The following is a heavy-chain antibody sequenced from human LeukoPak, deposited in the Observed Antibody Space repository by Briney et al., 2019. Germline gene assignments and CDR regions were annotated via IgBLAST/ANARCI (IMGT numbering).Heavy chain of an antibody. J-gene: IGHJ4*02. CDR1: GGSISSSY. D-gene: IGHD3-22*01. CDR2: IYLSGST. Sequence: SETLSLTCIVSGGSISSSYWSWIRQPAGKGLEWIGRIYLSGSTNYNPSLKGRVTMSVDTSKNQFSLKLTSVTAADAALYYCARGVHVRVYDSNPHYGHYWGQGTLVTVSS. V-gene: IGHV4-4*07. CDR3: ARGVHVRVYDSNPHYGHY.